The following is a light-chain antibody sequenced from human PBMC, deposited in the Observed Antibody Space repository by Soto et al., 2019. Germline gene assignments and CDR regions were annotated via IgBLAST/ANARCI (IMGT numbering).Light chain of an antibody. J-gene: IGKJ5*01. CDR1: QSVSSK. CDR2: GAS. CDR3: QQRSNWPRGT. V-gene: IGKV3-15*01. Sequence: EIVMTQSPATLSVSPGERGTLSCRASQSVSSKIAWYQQKPGQAPRLLIYGASTRATGIPARVSGSGSGTDFTLTISSLEPEDFAVYYCQQRSNWPRGTFGQGTRMEIK.